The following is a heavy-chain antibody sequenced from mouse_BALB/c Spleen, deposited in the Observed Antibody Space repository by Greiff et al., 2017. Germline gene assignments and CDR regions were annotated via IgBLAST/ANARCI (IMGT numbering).Heavy chain of an antibody. Sequence: EVMLVESGGGLVKPGGSLKLSCAASGFTFSSYAMSWVRQTPEKRLEWVASISSGGSTYYPDSVKGRFTISRDNARNILYLQMSSLRSEDTAMYYCARENYGSSFPYAMDYWGQGTSVTVSS. J-gene: IGHJ4*01. D-gene: IGHD1-1*01. V-gene: IGHV5-6-5*01. CDR2: ISSGGST. CDR3: ARENYGSSFPYAMDY. CDR1: GFTFSSYA.